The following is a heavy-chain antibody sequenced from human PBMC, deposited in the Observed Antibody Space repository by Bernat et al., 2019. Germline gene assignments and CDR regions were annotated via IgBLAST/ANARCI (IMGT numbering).Heavy chain of an antibody. V-gene: IGHV4-34*01. Sequence: QVQLQQWGAGLLKPSETLSLTCAVYGGSFSGYYWSWIRQPPGKGLEWIGEINHSGCTNYNPSLKSRVTISVDTSKTQFSLRRSSVTAADTAVYYCARGKVAARPGQWGYWGQGTLVTVSS. CDR2: INHSGCT. J-gene: IGHJ4*02. CDR3: ARGKVAARPGQWGY. D-gene: IGHD6-6*01. CDR1: GGSFSGYY.